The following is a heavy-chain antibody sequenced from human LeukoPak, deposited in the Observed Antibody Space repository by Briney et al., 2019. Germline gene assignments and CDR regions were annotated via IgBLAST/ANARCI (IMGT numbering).Heavy chain of an antibody. Sequence: PGGSLRLSCAASGFTFDDYAMHWVRQAPGKGLEWVSGISWNSGSIGYADSVKGRFTISRDNAKNSLYLQMNSLRAEDTALYYCAEALCSSSWYAEVDYWGQGTLVTVSP. CDR2: ISWNSGSI. V-gene: IGHV3-9*01. D-gene: IGHD6-13*01. CDR3: AEALCSSSWYAEVDY. J-gene: IGHJ4*02. CDR1: GFTFDDYA.